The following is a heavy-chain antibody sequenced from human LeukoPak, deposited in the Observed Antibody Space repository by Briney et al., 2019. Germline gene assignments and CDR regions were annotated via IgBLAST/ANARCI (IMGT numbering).Heavy chain of an antibody. V-gene: IGHV1-69*05. CDR1: GGTFSSYA. J-gene: IGHJ5*02. CDR2: IIPIFGTA. D-gene: IGHD3-3*01. Sequence: ASVKVSCKASGGTFSSYAISWVRQAPGQGLEWMGGIIPIFGTANYAQKLQGRVTMTTDTSTSTAYMELRSLRSDDTAVYYCARGAPHRDYDFWSGYYRGNWFDPWGQGTLVTVSS. CDR3: ARGAPHRDYDFWSGYYRGNWFDP.